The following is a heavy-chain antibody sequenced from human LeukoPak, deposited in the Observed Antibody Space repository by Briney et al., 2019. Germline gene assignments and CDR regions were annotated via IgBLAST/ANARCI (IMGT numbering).Heavy chain of an antibody. J-gene: IGHJ4*02. Sequence: GGSLRLSCAASGFTFSSYAMSWVRQAAGKGLEWVSAISGSGGSTYYADSVKGRFTISRDNSKNTLYLQMNSLRAEDTAVYYCAKDPIVVVVAAPTFDYWGQGTLVTVSS. CDR2: ISGSGGST. CDR3: AKDPIVVVVAAPTFDY. V-gene: IGHV3-23*01. CDR1: GFTFSSYA. D-gene: IGHD2-15*01.